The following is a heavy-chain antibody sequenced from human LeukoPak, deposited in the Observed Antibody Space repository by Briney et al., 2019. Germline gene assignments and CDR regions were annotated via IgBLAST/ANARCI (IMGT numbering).Heavy chain of an antibody. CDR2: INPSGGST. CDR3: ASLKNYYDSSDYLVTDAFDI. D-gene: IGHD3-22*01. J-gene: IGHJ3*02. CDR1: GYTFTSYY. Sequence: ASVKVSCKASGYTFTSYYMHWVRQAPGQGLEWMGIINPSGGSTSYAQKFQGRVTMTRDMSISTAYMELSRLRSDDTAVYYCASLKNYYDSSDYLVTDAFDIWGQGTMVTVSS. V-gene: IGHV1-46*01.